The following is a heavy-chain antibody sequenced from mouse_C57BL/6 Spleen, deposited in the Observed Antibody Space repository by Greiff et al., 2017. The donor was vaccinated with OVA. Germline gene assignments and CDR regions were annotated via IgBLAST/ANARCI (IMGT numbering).Heavy chain of an antibody. D-gene: IGHD2-3*01. CDR3: ARRRWLLPYYFDY. J-gene: IGHJ2*01. CDR2: IDPSDSYT. Sequence: QVQLQQPGAELVMPGASVKLSCKASGYTFTSYWMHWVKQRPGQGLEWIGEIDPSDSYTNYNQKFKGKSTLTVDKSSSTAYMQLSSLTSEDSAVYYCARRRWLLPYYFDYWGQGTTLTVSS. V-gene: IGHV1-69*01. CDR1: GYTFTSYW.